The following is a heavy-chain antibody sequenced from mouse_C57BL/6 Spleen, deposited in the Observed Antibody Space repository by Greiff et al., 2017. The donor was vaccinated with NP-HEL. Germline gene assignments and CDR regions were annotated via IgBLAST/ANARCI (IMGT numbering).Heavy chain of an antibody. CDR1: GYTFTSYW. CDR2: IDPSDSYT. J-gene: IGHJ4*01. D-gene: IGHD2-4*01. V-gene: IGHV1-69*01. Sequence: QVQLQQPGAELVMPGASVKLSCKASGYTFTSYWMHWVKQRPGQGLEWIGEIDPSDSYTNYNQKFKGKSTLTVDKSSSTAYMQLSSLTSEDSAVYYCARLMDYDYYAMDYWGQGTSVTVSS. CDR3: ARLMDYDYYAMDY.